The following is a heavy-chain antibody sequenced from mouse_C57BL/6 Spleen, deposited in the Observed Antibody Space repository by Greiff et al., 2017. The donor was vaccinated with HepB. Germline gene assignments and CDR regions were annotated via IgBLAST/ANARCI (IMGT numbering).Heavy chain of an antibody. V-gene: IGHV5-4*01. CDR2: ISDGGSYT. CDR3: ARGDGYDGFAY. CDR1: GFTFSSYA. D-gene: IGHD2-2*01. J-gene: IGHJ3*01. Sequence: VKPGGSLKLSCAASGFTFSSYAMSWVRQTPEKRLEWVATISDGGSYTYYPDNVKGRFTISRDNAKNNLYLQMSHLKSEDTAMYYCARGDGYDGFAYWGQGTLVTVSA.